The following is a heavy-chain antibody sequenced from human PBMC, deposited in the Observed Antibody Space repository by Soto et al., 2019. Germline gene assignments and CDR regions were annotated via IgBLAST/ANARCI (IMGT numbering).Heavy chain of an antibody. V-gene: IGHV1-18*04. Sequence: ASVKVSCKASGYTFTSYGISWVRQAPGQGLEWMGWISAYNGNTNSAQKLQGRVTMTTDTSTSTTYMELRSLRSDDTDVYYCAREPFYVYYSGNHGLWSNGDIDVWGQGTMVTVYS. D-gene: IGHD2-15*01. CDR3: AREPFYVYYSGNHGLWSNGDIDV. CDR1: GYTFTSYG. CDR2: ISAYNGNT. J-gene: IGHJ6*02.